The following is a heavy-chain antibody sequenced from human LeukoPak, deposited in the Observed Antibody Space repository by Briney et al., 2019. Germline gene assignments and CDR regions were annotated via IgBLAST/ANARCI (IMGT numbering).Heavy chain of an antibody. D-gene: IGHD3-16*01. Sequence: GGSLRLSCAASDFSFITYAMSWVRQAPGKGLEWVAVISHDGHNIYYADSVKGRFTISRDNFKNTLYLQMNSLRAEDTAVYYCAKGGIWGPENWGQGTLVTVSS. CDR1: DFSFITYA. CDR3: AKGGIWGPEN. CDR2: ISHDGHNI. J-gene: IGHJ4*02. V-gene: IGHV3-30*04.